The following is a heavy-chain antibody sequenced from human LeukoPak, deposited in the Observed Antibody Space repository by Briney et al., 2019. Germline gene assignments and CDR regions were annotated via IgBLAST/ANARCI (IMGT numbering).Heavy chain of an antibody. CDR2: ISASSNNI. Sequence: GGSLRLSCAASGFSFRSYSMNWVRLAPGTGLEWVSFISASSNNIYYADSVKGRFTISRDNVRNSLYLEMNSLKTEDTAVYYCTTEPPMDFFVVLPAWGQGTLVTVSS. CDR3: TTEPPMDFFVVLPA. J-gene: IGHJ5*02. V-gene: IGHV3-21*03. CDR1: GFSFRSYS. D-gene: IGHD2-2*01.